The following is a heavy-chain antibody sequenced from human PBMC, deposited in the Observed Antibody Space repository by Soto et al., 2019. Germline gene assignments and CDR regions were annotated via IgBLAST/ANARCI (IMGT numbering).Heavy chain of an antibody. V-gene: IGHV1-69*13. CDR2: IIPIFGTA. CDR3: ARVPYDYGDSVYYFDY. Sequence: SVKVSCKASGGTFSSYAISWVRQAPGQGLEWMGGIIPIFGTANYAQKFQGRVAITADESTSTAYMELSSLRSEDTAVYYCARVPYDYGDSVYYFDYWGQGTLVTVSS. CDR1: GGTFSSYA. J-gene: IGHJ4*02. D-gene: IGHD4-17*01.